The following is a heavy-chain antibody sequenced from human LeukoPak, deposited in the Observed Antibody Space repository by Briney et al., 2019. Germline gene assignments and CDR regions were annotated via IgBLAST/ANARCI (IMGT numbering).Heavy chain of an antibody. CDR1: GFTFSDYY. CDR2: ISSSSSYT. CDR3: ANCGGDCYSYWYFDL. V-gene: IGHV3-11*03. J-gene: IGHJ2*01. D-gene: IGHD2-21*02. Sequence: GGSLRLSCAASGFTFSDYYMNRIRQAPGKGLEWVSYISSSSSYTNYADSVKGRFTISRDNAKNSLYLQMNSLRAEDTAVYYCANCGGDCYSYWYFDLWGRGTLVTVSS.